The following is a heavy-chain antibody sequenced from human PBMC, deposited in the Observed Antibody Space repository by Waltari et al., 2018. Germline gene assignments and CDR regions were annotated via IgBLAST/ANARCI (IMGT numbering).Heavy chain of an antibody. D-gene: IGHD3-10*01. V-gene: IGHV4-31*03. J-gene: IGHJ6*03. CDR3: ARGSYYYGSARRGDYYYYMDV. CDR1: GGSISSGGYY. Sequence: QVQLQESGPGLVKPSQTLSLTCTVSGGSISSGGYYWSWIRQPPGKGLEWIGYIYYSGSTYYNPSLKSRVTISVDTSKNQFSLKLSSVTAADTAVYYCARGSYYYGSARRGDYYYYMDVWGKGTTVTVSS. CDR2: IYYSGST.